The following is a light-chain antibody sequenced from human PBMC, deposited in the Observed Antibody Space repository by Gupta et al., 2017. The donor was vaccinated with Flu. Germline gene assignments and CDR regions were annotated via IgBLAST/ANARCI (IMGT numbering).Light chain of an antibody. CDR3: QQYYSSPGIT. Sequence: DIVSTQSPGTLALSPGERATLSCRASQSVSSNYLAWYQQKPDQTPRLLIYGASCRATSIPDRFIGSGSGTDFSLTISRLVPDDDSVYYCQQYYSSPGITFGQGTRLEIK. CDR2: GAS. J-gene: IGKJ5*01. V-gene: IGKV3-20*01. CDR1: QSVSSNY.